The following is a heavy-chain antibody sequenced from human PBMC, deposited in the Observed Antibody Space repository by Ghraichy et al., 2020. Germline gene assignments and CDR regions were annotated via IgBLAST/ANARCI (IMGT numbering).Heavy chain of an antibody. J-gene: IGHJ5*02. Sequence: SETLSLTCTVSGGSISSSSYYWGWIRQPPGKGLEWIGSIYYSGSTYYNPSLKSRVTISVDTSKNQFSLKLSSVTAADTAVYYCARREGYCSSTSCYYSWFDPWGQGTLVTVSS. CDR2: IYYSGST. V-gene: IGHV4-39*01. CDR3: ARREGYCSSTSCYYSWFDP. D-gene: IGHD2-2*01. CDR1: GGSISSSSYY.